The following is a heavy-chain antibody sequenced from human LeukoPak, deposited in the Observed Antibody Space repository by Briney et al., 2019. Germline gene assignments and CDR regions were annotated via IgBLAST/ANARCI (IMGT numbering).Heavy chain of an antibody. J-gene: IGHJ3*02. Sequence: GRSLRLSCATSGFIFDDYAMPWVRQAPGKGLECVSGISWNSGSIGYADSVKGRFTISRDNAKNSLYLQMNSLRAEDMALYYCAKACGGTCSDAFDIWGQGTMVTVSS. CDR2: ISWNSGSI. D-gene: IGHD2-15*01. CDR1: GFIFDDYA. V-gene: IGHV3-9*03. CDR3: AKACGGTCSDAFDI.